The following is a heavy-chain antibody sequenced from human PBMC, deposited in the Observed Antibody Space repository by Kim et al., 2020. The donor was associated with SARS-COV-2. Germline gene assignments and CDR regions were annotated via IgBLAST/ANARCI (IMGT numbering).Heavy chain of an antibody. V-gene: IGHV3-30-3*01. Sequence: GGSLRLSCAASGFTFSSYAMHWVRQAPGKGLEWVAVISYDGSNKYYADSVKGRFTISRDNSKNTLYLQMNSLRAEDTAVYYCARDHADHYFDYWGQGTLVTVSS. CDR2: ISYDGSNK. J-gene: IGHJ4*02. CDR1: GFTFSSYA. CDR3: ARDHADHYFDY.